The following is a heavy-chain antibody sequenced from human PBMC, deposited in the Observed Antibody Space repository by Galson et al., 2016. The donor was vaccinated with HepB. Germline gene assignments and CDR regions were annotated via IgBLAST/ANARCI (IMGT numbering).Heavy chain of an antibody. V-gene: IGHV3-23*01. CDR3: AREDVHSGLIWIGY. Sequence: SLRLSCAASGFTFSAYSMAWVRQAPGKGLEWVSAISGIADSTHYADSVRGRFTISRDNSKNTQFLQLNNLRVEDTAIYYCAREDVHSGLIWIGYWGQETLVTVSS. J-gene: IGHJ4*02. D-gene: IGHD3-10*01. CDR2: ISGIADST. CDR1: GFTFSAYS.